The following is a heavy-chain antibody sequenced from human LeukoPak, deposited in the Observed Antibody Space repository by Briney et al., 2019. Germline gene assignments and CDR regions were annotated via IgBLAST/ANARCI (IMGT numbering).Heavy chain of an antibody. D-gene: IGHD3-10*01. CDR1: GFTFGTYS. Sequence: GGSLRLSCAASGFTFGTYSMNWVRQAPGKELEWLSFISSSSSTIYYADSVKGRFTISRDNAKNSLFLQMNSLRAEDTAVYYCARDRGYYFDYWGQGTLVTVSS. CDR3: ARDRGYYFDY. CDR2: ISSSSSTI. J-gene: IGHJ4*02. V-gene: IGHV3-48*01.